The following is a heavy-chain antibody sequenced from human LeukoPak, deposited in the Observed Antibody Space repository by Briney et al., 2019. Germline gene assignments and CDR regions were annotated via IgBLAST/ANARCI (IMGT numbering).Heavy chain of an antibody. J-gene: IGHJ6*03. Sequence: SVKVSCKASGGTFSSYAISWVRQAPGQGLEWMGGIIPIFGTANYAQKFQGRVTITADESTSTAYMELSSLRSEDTAVYYCATAGGYCSGGSCYRNYYYYYYMDVWGKGTTVTVSS. V-gene: IGHV1-69*13. CDR1: GGTFSSYA. D-gene: IGHD2-15*01. CDR2: IIPIFGTA. CDR3: ATAGGYCSGGSCYRNYYYYYYMDV.